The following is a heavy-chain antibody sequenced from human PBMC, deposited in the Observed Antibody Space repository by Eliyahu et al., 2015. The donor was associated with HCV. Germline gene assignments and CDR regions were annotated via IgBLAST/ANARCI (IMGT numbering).Heavy chain of an antibody. V-gene: IGHV3-23*01. J-gene: IGHJ4*02. D-gene: IGHD4-11*01. Sequence: ESGGGLVQPGGSLRLSCAASGFAFSSYAVNWVRQAPGKGLEWVSAISGSGGTTYYTDSMKGRITISRDNSKNTVYLQMSSLRAEDTATYYCAKVGEPYSYYDYWGQGTLVTVSS. CDR3: AKVGEPYSYYDY. CDR2: ISGSGGTT. CDR1: GFAFSSYA.